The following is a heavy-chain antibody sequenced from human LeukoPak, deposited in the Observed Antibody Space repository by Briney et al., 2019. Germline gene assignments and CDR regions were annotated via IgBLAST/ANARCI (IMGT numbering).Heavy chain of an antibody. J-gene: IGHJ4*02. CDR2: INHSGST. CDR3: ARGVTMIVATSGDY. V-gene: IGHV4-34*01. CDR1: GGSFSGYY. Sequence: PSETLSLTCAVYGGSFSGYYWSWIRQPPGKGLEWIGEINHSGSTNYNPSLKSRVTISVDTSKNQFSLKLSSVTAADTAVYYCARGVTMIVATSGDYWGQGTLVTVSS. D-gene: IGHD3-22*01.